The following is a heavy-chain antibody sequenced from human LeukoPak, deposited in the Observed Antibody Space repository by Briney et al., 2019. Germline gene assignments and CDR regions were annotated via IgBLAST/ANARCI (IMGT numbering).Heavy chain of an antibody. Sequence: GGSLRLSCAASGFTFSTCAMHWVRQAPDMGLEWLAMISFDGNNINHADSVKGRFTISRDNSKNTLYLQMNSLRAEDTAVYYCAKVEAGGSFDYWGQGTLVTVSS. V-gene: IGHV3-30-3*01. J-gene: IGHJ4*02. CDR3: AKVEAGGSFDY. CDR1: GFTFSTCA. D-gene: IGHD3-16*01. CDR2: ISFDGNNI.